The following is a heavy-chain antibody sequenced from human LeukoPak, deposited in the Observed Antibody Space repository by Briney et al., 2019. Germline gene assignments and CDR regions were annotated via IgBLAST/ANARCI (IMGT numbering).Heavy chain of an antibody. CDR1: GFAFSKYW. D-gene: IGHD4-17*01. Sequence: GGSLRLSCAASGFAFSKYWMSWARQAPGKGLEWVSYISSSASTIYYAESVKGRFTISRDNAKNSLYLQMNSLRAEDTAVYYCARDRNGDNGEFYLDYWGQGTLVTVSS. V-gene: IGHV3-48*03. CDR2: ISSSASTI. CDR3: ARDRNGDNGEFYLDY. J-gene: IGHJ4*02.